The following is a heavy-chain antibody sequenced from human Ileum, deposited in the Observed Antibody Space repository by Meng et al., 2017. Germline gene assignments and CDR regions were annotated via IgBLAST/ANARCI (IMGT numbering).Heavy chain of an antibody. CDR3: AREGAYNGGDY. D-gene: IGHD1-1*01. V-gene: IGHV1-18*01. J-gene: IGHJ4*02. CDR2: MNTDKGNT. CDR1: GYTFTTYG. Sequence: QVQLLQSGAEGKKPGASVKVSCKASGYTFTTYGISWVRQAPGQGLEWMGWMNTDKGNTNYAQKFQGRVTMTRDTSTSTAYMELRSLRSADTSVYYCAREGAYNGGDYWGQGTLVTVSS.